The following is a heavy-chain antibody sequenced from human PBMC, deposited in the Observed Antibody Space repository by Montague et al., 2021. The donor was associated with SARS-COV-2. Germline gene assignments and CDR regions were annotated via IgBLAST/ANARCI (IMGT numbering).Heavy chain of an antibody. D-gene: IGHD2-21*01. Sequence: TLSLTCTVSGGSISSSDYYWGWIRQPPGKGLEWIGYIHYSGTTYYNPSLKSRVTISVDTSKNQFSLKLRSVAAADTAVFYCARDHSSWGQGTLVTVSS. V-gene: IGHV4-30-4*08. CDR3: ARDHSS. CDR1: GGSISSSDYY. CDR2: IHYSGTT. J-gene: IGHJ5*02.